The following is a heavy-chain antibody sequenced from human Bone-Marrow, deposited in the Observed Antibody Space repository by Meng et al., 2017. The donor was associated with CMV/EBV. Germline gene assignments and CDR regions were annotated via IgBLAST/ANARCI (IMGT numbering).Heavy chain of an antibody. Sequence: QVQLWEAGGCVVQPGRSLRLSCSASGFTFSSYAMHWVRQAPGKGLEWVAVISYDGSNKYYADSVKGRFTISRDNSKNTLYLQMNSLRAEDTAVYYCAREGGAVAGTIGYWGQGTLVTVSS. CDR3: AREGGAVAGTIGY. V-gene: IGHV3-30-3*01. J-gene: IGHJ4*02. CDR2: ISYDGSNK. CDR1: GFTFSSYA. D-gene: IGHD6-19*01.